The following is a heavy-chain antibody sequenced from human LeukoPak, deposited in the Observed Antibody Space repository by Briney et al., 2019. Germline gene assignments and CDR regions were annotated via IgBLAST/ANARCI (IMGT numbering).Heavy chain of an antibody. CDR2: ISGSGSYT. V-gene: IGHV3-23*01. J-gene: IGHJ4*02. D-gene: IGHD3-22*01. CDR1: AFTYSGYW. CDR3: AKRRYDSSGHFDS. Sequence: GGSLRLSCAASAFTYSGYWMHWVRQAPGKGLEWVSAISGSGSYTDYADSVKGRFTISKDNSKNTVYMRMSSLRAEDTALYYCAKRRYDSSGHFDSWGQGTLVTVSS.